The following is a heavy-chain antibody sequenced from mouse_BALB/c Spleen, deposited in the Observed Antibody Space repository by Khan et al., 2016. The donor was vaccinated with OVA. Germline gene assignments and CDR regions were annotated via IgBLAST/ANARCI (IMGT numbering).Heavy chain of an antibody. CDR1: GFNIKVYY. CDR2: IDPENGDT. D-gene: IGHD2-3*01. J-gene: IGHJ3*01. V-gene: IGHV14-1*02. CDR3: ARDGYSPWFAY. Sequence: EVQLQESGAELVRPGALVKLSCKASGFNIKVYYMHWVKQRPEQGLVWIGRIDPENGDTIYDPKFQGKASITSDTSSNTAYLQLSSLTSEDTAVYYCARDGYSPWFAYWGQGTLVTVSA.